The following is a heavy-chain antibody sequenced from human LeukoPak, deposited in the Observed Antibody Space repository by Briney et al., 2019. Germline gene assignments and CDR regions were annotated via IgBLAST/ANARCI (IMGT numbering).Heavy chain of an antibody. CDR1: GYTFTSYG. D-gene: IGHD2-2*01. CDR2: ISAYNGNT. J-gene: IGHJ5*02. CDR3: ARAFVTLVVVPAAISNWFDP. Sequence: ASVKVSCKASGYTFTSYGISWVRQAPGQGLEWMGWISAYNGNTNYAQKLQGRVTMTTDTSTSTAYMELRSLRSDDTAVYYCARAFVTLVVVPAAISNWFDPWGQGTLVTVSS. V-gene: IGHV1-18*01.